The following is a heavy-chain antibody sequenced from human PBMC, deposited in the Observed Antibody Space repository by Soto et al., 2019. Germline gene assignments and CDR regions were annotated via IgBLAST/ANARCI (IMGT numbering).Heavy chain of an antibody. V-gene: IGHV3-30*18. CDR2: ISYDGSNK. CDR3: AKVTLEWLPYYYYMDV. J-gene: IGHJ6*03. D-gene: IGHD3-3*01. CDR1: GFTFSSYG. Sequence: PGGSLRLSCAASGFTFSSYGMHWVRQAPGKGLEWVAVISYDGSNKYYADSVKGRFTISRDNSKNTLYLQMNSLRAEDTAVYYCAKVTLEWLPYYYYMDVWGKGTTVTVSS.